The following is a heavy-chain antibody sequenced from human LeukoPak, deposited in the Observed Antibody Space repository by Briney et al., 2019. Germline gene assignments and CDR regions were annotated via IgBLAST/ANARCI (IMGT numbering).Heavy chain of an antibody. Sequence: SETLSLTWAVYGGSFSGYYWSWIRQPPGKGLEWIGEINHSGSTNYNPSLKSRVTISVDTSKNQFSLKLSSVTAADTAVYYCARGPHFGNCSGGSCYSSNWFDPWGQGTLVTVSS. CDR1: GGSFSGYY. J-gene: IGHJ5*02. V-gene: IGHV4-34*01. CDR3: ARGPHFGNCSGGSCYSSNWFDP. D-gene: IGHD2-15*01. CDR2: INHSGST.